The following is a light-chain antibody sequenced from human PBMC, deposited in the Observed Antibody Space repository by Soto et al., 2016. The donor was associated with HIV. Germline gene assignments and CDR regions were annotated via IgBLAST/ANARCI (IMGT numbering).Light chain of an antibody. CDR3: LQDYSYPYT. V-gene: IGKV1-6*01. CDR2: STS. J-gene: IGKJ2*01. CDR1: QGIKNE. Sequence: AIQMTQSPSSLSASVGDRVTITCRASQGIKNELGWYQQKPGKAPKLLIYSTSTLGSGVPSRFSGSASGTDFTLTISSLQPEDSASYFCLQDYSYPYTFGQGTKLEIK.